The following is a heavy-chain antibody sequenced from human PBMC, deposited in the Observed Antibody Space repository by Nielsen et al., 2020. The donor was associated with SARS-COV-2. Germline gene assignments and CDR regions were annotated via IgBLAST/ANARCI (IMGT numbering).Heavy chain of an antibody. CDR2: IYKGGTT. D-gene: IGHD3-3*01. V-gene: IGHV3-53*01. CDR3: ARDPEGLFWYFDL. CDR1: GLTVTTTN. J-gene: IGHJ2*01. Sequence: GESLKISCAASGLTVTTTNMNWVRQAPGKGLEWVSVIYKGGTTYHADSVKGRFTISRDNSKNTLYLQMNSLRAEDTAVYYCARDPEGLFWYFDLWGRGTLVTVSS.